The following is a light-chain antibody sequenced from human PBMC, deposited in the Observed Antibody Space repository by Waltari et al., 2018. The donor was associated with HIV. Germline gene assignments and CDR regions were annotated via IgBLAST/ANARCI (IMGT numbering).Light chain of an antibody. CDR1: SSDVGTYKL. V-gene: IGLV2-23*01. Sequence: QSALTQPASVPGSPGQSSTISCTGTSSDVGTYKLVSWYPQHPGKAPKTMIYEGSKRPSGVSNRFSGSKSGNTASLTISGLQAEDEADYYCCSYAGSSTLEVFGGGTKLTVL. J-gene: IGLJ2*01. CDR3: CSYAGSSTLEV. CDR2: EGS.